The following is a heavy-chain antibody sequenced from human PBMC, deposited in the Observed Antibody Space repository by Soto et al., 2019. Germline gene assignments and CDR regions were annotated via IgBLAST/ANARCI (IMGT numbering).Heavy chain of an antibody. CDR1: GFTFSNAW. V-gene: IGHV3-15*07. CDR3: TTELVGPSYY. CDR2: IKSKTDGGTT. D-gene: IGHD6-6*01. J-gene: IGHJ4*02. Sequence: EVQLVESGGGLVKPGGSLRLSCAASGFTFSNAWMNWVRQAPGKGLEWLCRIKSKTDGGTTDYAAPVKGRFTISRDDSKNTLYLQMNSLKTEDTAVYYCTTELVGPSYYWGQGTLVTVSS.